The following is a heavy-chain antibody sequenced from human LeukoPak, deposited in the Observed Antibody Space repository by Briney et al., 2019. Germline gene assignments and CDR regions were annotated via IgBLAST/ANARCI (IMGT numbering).Heavy chain of an antibody. D-gene: IGHD5-18*01. CDR1: GGSISSNDW. V-gene: IGHV4-4*02. J-gene: IGHJ4*02. CDR3: ARDRGGYTYSHDY. CDR2: IYHDGST. Sequence: PSETLSLACADSGGSISSNDWWTWVRQSPEKGREWIGEIYHDGSTNYNPSLKSRVTISMDKSKNQLSLKLNFVTAADTAVYYCARDRGGYTYSHDYWGQGTLVTVSS.